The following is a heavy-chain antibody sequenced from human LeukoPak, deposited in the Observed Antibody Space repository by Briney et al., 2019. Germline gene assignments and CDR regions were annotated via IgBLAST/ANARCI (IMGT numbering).Heavy chain of an antibody. Sequence: GESLKISCKGSGYSFTSYWIGWVRQMPGKGLEWMGIIYPGDSDTRYSPSFQGQVTISADKSISTAYLQWSSLKASDTAMYYCERPYCSSTSCYTLDHFDYWGQGTLVTVSS. J-gene: IGHJ4*02. CDR3: ERPYCSSTSCYTLDHFDY. V-gene: IGHV5-51*01. D-gene: IGHD2-2*02. CDR2: IYPGDSDT. CDR1: GYSFTSYW.